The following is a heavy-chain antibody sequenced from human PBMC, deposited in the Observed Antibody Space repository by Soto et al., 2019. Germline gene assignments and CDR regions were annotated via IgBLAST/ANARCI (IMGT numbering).Heavy chain of an antibody. V-gene: IGHV2-70*01. CDR1: GFSLSTSGMC. Sequence: GSGPTLVNPTQTLTLTCTFSGFSLSTSGMCVSWIRQPPGKALEWLALIDWDDDKYYSTSLKTRLTISKDTSKNQAVLTMTNMDPVDTATYYCARIRGIAAAGFFDYWGQGTLVTVSS. CDR3: ARIRGIAAAGFFDY. CDR2: IDWDDDK. J-gene: IGHJ4*02. D-gene: IGHD6-13*01.